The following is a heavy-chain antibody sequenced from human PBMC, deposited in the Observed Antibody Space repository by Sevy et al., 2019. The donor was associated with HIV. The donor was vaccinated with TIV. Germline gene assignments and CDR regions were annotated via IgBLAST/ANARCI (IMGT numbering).Heavy chain of an antibody. CDR1: GGSISGNF. CDR3: ASGSGSYYDAFHI. CDR2: IYYSGST. D-gene: IGHD1-26*01. V-gene: IGHV4-59*01. Sequence: SETLSLTCSVSGGSISGNFWTWIRQPPGKGLEWIGYIYYSGSTNSNPSLKSRVSISLDTSKNQFSLRLNSVTAADTAVYHCASGSGSYYDAFHIWGQGTMVTVSS. J-gene: IGHJ3*02.